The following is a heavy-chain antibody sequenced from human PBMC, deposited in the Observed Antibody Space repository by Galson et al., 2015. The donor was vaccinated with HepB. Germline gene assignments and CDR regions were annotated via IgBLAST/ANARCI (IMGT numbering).Heavy chain of an antibody. V-gene: IGHV3-13*01. D-gene: IGHD3-22*01. CDR2: IGTAGDT. Sequence: SLRLSCAASGFTFSSYDMHWVRQATGKGLEWVSAIGTAGDTYYPGSVKGRFTISRENAKNSLYLQMNSLRAGDTAVYYCARAYYDSRPAYYYYYYGMDVWGQGTTVTVSS. CDR3: ARAYYDSRPAYYYYYYGMDV. CDR1: GFTFSSYD. J-gene: IGHJ6*02.